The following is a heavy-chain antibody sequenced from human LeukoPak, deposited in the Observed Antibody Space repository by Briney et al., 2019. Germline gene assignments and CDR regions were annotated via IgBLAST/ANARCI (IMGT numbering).Heavy chain of an antibody. D-gene: IGHD3-22*01. CDR1: GFTVSSNY. V-gene: IGHV3-66*01. J-gene: IGHJ3*02. CDR3: ARDAYYYDSSGYDDAFDI. CDR2: IYSGGST. Sequence: GGSLRLSCAASGFTVSSNYMSWVRQAPGKGLEWVSVIYSGGSTYYADSVKGRFTISRDNSKSTLYLQMNSLRAEDTAVYYCARDAYYYDSSGYDDAFDIWGQGTMVTVSS.